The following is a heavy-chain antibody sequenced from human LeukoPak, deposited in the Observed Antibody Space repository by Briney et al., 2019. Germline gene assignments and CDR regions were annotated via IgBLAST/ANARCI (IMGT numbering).Heavy chain of an antibody. CDR3: ARSISAYGSGSYPVDY. D-gene: IGHD3-10*01. CDR1: GFTFSSYS. Sequence: PGGSLRLSCAASGFTFSSYSMNWVRQAPGKGLEWVSSISSSSSYIYYADSVKGRFTTSRDNAKNSLYLQMNSLRAEDTAVYYCARSISAYGSGSYPVDYWGQGTLVTVSS. J-gene: IGHJ4*02. V-gene: IGHV3-21*01. CDR2: ISSSSSYI.